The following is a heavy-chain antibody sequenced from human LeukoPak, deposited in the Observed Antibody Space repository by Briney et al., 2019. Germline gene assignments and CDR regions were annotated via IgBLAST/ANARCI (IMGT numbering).Heavy chain of an antibody. CDR2: TRGSGSGM. J-gene: IGHJ4*02. Sequence: GGSLRLSCAASGFAFSDYSMNWVRQAPGKGLEWVANTRGSGSGMGSGNYYADAVKGRFTISRDNAKNSLYLQMNSLRAEDTAFYYCARDDNWGFDYWGQGALVTVSS. CDR1: GFAFSDYS. V-gene: IGHV3-21*05. CDR3: ARDDNWGFDY. D-gene: IGHD7-27*01.